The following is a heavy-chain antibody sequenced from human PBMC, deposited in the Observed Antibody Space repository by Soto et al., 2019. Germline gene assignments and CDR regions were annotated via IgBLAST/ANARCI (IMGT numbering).Heavy chain of an antibody. CDR3: AKFSALDVPGMGDWFDP. CDR1: VFTFTSYG. Sequence: GGSLRLSCSASVFTFTSYGMYWVRQAPGKGLEWVAFISYDGADKVYAESVEGRFIISRDNSKDTVYLQMNSLRTEDTAIYHCAKFSALDVPGMGDWFDPWGPGTLVTVSS. V-gene: IGHV3-30*18. J-gene: IGHJ5*02. D-gene: IGHD1-1*01. CDR2: ISYDGADK.